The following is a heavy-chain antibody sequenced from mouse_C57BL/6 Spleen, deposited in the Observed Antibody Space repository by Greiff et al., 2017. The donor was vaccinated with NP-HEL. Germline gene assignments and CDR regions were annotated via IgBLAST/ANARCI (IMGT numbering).Heavy chain of an antibody. D-gene: IGHD2-10*01. CDR1: GYTFTSYW. CDR3: ASLLTGAIDY. CDR2: IHPNSGST. Sequence: QVQLQQPGAELVKPGASVKLSCKASGYTFTSYWMHWVKQRPGQGLEWIGMIHPNSGSTNYNEKFKSKATLTVDKSSSTAYMQLSSLTAEDSSVYYCASLLTGAIDYWGQGTSVTVSS. J-gene: IGHJ4*01. V-gene: IGHV1-64*01.